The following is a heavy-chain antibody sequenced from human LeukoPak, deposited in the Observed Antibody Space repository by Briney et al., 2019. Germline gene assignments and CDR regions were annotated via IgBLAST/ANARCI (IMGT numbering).Heavy chain of an antibody. J-gene: IGHJ4*02. CDR3: ACRTAMVFDY. Sequence: PSETLSLTCTVSGGSISSYYWSWIRQPPGKGLEWIGYIYYSGSTNYNPSLKSRVTISVDTSKNQFSLKLSSVTAADTAVYYCACRTAMVFDYWGQGTLVTVSS. CDR1: GGSISSYY. CDR2: IYYSGST. D-gene: IGHD5-18*01. V-gene: IGHV4-59*08.